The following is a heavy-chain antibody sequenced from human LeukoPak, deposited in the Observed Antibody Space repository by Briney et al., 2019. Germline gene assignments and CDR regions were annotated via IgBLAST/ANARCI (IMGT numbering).Heavy chain of an antibody. CDR1: GFMFSDYY. J-gene: IGHJ6*02. CDR2: ISSSSSYI. V-gene: IGHV3-11*06. CDR3: ASLTSDYYGMDV. Sequence: GGSLRLSCAASGFMFSDYYMSWMRQAPGKGLEWVSYISSSSSYIYYADSVKGRFTISRDNAKNSLYLQMNSLRAEDTAVYYCASLTSDYYGMDVWGQGTTVTVSS.